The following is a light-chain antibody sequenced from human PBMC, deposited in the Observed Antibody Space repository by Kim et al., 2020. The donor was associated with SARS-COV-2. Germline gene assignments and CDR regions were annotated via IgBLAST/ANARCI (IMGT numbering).Light chain of an antibody. CDR1: SNDVGGSNY. Sequence: GPSIPVSCTGTSNDVGGSNYVSWYQQHPGKAPKLMIYAVSERPSGVPDRVSGSKSGNTASLTVSGLQAEDEADYYCSSYAGSNGVVFGGGTKLTVL. J-gene: IGLJ2*01. CDR2: AVS. V-gene: IGLV2-8*01. CDR3: SSYAGSNGVV.